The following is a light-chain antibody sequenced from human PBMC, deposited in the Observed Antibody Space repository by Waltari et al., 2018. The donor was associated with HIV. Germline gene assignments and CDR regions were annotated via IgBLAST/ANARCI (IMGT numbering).Light chain of an antibody. CDR2: EVS. CDR1: TSDIGGYNF. Sequence: QSALAQPASVSGSPGQSITMSCTGTTSDIGGYNFVSWYQQHPGKVPKVLIYEVSNRPSAVSTRFSGSKSGNTASLTISGLQTEDEADYYCSSYSTAANVVFGGGTKLTVL. V-gene: IGLV2-14*01. J-gene: IGLJ2*01. CDR3: SSYSTAANVV.